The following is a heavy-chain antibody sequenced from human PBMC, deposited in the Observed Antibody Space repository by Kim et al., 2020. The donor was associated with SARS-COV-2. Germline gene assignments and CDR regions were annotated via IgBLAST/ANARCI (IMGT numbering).Heavy chain of an antibody. J-gene: IGHJ6*02. CDR3: ARSGIVVVPAARGYGMDV. D-gene: IGHD2-2*01. Sequence: SVKVSCKASGGTFSSYAISWVRQAPGQGLEWMGGIIPIFGTANYAQKFQGRVTITADESTSTAYMELSSLRSEDTAVYYCARSGIVVVPAARGYGMDVWGQGTTVTVSS. V-gene: IGHV1-69*13. CDR2: IIPIFGTA. CDR1: GGTFSSYA.